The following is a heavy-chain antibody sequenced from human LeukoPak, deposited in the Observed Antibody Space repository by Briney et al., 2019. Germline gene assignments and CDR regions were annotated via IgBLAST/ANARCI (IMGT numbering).Heavy chain of an antibody. D-gene: IGHD1-14*01. CDR2: IHGSGIT. CDR3: ARPREYNTNSYYFDC. J-gene: IGHJ4*02. Sequence: PSETLSLTCTVSGASISNYYWSWIRQPAGKGLEWIGRIHGSGITNYNPSLKSRVTMSVDTSKNLFSLRLSSVTAADTAMYYCARPREYNTNSYYFDCWGQGILVTVSS. V-gene: IGHV4-4*07. CDR1: GASISNYY.